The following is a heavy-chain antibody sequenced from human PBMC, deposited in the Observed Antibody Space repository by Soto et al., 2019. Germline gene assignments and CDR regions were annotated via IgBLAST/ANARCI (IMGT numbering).Heavy chain of an antibody. CDR2: ISPSSSTI. D-gene: IGHD3-22*01. CDR1: GYPCNNYG. CDR3: AREQYYYDSSGYSY. Sequence: PLVSLRLSSVASGYPCNNYGMRWVRQAPGKGLEWVSYISPSSSTIYYADSVKGRFTISRDNAKNSLYLQMNSLRAEDTAVYYCAREQYYYDSSGYSYWGQGTLLTVSS. V-gene: IGHV3-48*01. J-gene: IGHJ4*02.